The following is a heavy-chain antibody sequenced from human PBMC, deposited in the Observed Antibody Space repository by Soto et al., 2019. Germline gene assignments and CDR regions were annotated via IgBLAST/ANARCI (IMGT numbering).Heavy chain of an antibody. Sequence: QVQLQQWGAGLLKPSETLSLTCAVYGGSFSGYYWSWIRQPPGKGLEWIGEINHSGSTNYNPSLKSRVTISVDTSKNQFSLKLSSVTAADTAVYYCARGPSDIVVVVAATVPSHWYFDLWGRGTLVTVSS. CDR3: ARGPSDIVVVVAATVPSHWYFDL. CDR2: INHSGST. CDR1: GGSFSGYY. V-gene: IGHV4-34*01. D-gene: IGHD2-15*01. J-gene: IGHJ2*01.